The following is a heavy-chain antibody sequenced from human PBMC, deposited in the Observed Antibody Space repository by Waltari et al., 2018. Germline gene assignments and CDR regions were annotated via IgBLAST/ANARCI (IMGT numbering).Heavy chain of an antibody. CDR3: ARDLSFGSLDY. J-gene: IGHJ4*02. V-gene: IGHV3-33*07. Sequence: QVPLVESGGSVVQPGTYLSPSCSASGFGVRIYGMFWVRQSPGKGLEWVALIWYDGTKANYEDSVKGRFTISKDNSKNTLFLQMNSLRDGDTAVYFCARDLSFGSLDYGGQGTLVTVSS. D-gene: IGHD3-10*01. CDR1: GFGVRIYG. CDR2: IWYDGTKA.